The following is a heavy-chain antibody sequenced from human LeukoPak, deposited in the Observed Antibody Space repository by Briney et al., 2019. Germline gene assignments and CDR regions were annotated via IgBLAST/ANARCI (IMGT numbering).Heavy chain of an antibody. V-gene: IGHV1-69*05. CDR2: IIPIFGTA. D-gene: IGHD3-10*01. CDR3: ARDAFGSGSYYNVHYFDY. J-gene: IGHJ4*02. Sequence: SVKVSCKASGGTFSSYAISWVRQAPGQGLEWMGGIIPIFGTANYAQKFQGRVTITTDESTSTAYMELSSLRSEDTAVYYCARDAFGSGSYYNVHYFDYWGQGTLVTVSS. CDR1: GGTFSSYA.